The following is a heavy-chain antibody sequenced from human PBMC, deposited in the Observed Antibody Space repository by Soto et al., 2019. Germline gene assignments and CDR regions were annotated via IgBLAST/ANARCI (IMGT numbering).Heavy chain of an antibody. CDR2: IYYSGST. V-gene: IGHV4-31*03. J-gene: IGHJ5*02. Sequence: SSETLSLTCTVSGGSISSGGYYWSWIRQHPGKGLEWIGYIYYSGSTYYNPSLKSRVTISVDASKNQFSLKLSSVTAADTAVYYCARGGNWNRSRLWFDTWGQGTLVTVSS. CDR1: GGSISSGGYY. CDR3: ARGGNWNRSRLWFDT. D-gene: IGHD1-1*01.